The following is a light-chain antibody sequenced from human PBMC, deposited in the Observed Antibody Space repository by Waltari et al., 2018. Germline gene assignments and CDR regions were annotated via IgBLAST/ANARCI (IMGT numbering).Light chain of an antibody. CDR3: CSYAGSSTLL. CDR1: SRDVGSYNL. CDR2: EGS. Sequence: QSALPQPASVSGSPGRPITVPCLGPSRDVGSYNLVSWSQQPPGKAPKLMIYEGSKRPSGVSNRFSGSKSGNTASLTISGLQAEDEADYYCCSYAGSSTLLFGGGTKVTVL. J-gene: IGLJ2*01. V-gene: IGLV2-23*01.